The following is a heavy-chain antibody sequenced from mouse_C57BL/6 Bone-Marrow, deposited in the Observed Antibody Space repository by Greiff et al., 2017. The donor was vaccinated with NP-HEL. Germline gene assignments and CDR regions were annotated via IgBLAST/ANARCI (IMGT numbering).Heavy chain of an antibody. CDR3: ARDGRGAPWFAY. J-gene: IGHJ3*01. D-gene: IGHD2-3*01. CDR2: IHPNRGST. V-gene: IGHV1-64*01. Sequence: QVQLKQPGAELVKPGASVKLSCKASGYTFTSYWMHWVKQRPGQGLEWIGMIHPNRGSTNYNEKFKSKATLTVDKSSSTAYMQLSSLTSEDSAVYYCARDGRGAPWFAYWGQGTLVTVSA. CDR1: GYTFTSYW.